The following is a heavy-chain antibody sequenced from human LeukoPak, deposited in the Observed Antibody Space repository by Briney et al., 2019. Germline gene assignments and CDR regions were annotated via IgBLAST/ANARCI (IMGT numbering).Heavy chain of an antibody. Sequence: PGGSLRLSCAAPGFTFSSYAMSSVRQAPGKGLEWVSAISGSGGSTYYADSVKGRFTISRDNSKNTLYLQMNSLRAEDTAVYYCAKDKGYAMIVVSDYWGQGTLVTVSS. V-gene: IGHV3-23*01. CDR3: AKDKGYAMIVVSDY. J-gene: IGHJ4*02. CDR1: GFTFSSYA. CDR2: ISGSGGST. D-gene: IGHD3-22*01.